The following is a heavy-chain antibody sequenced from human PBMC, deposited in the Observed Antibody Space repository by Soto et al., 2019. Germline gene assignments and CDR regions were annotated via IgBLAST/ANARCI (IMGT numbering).Heavy chain of an antibody. CDR1: GFTFSSYG. CDR2: ISYDGSNK. J-gene: IGHJ6*02. V-gene: IGHV3-30*18. Sequence: GGSLRLSCAASGFTFSSYGMHWVRQAPGKGLEWVAVISYDGSNKYYADSVKGRFTISRDNSKNTLYPQMNSLRAEDTAVYYCAKGTRVLYYDFWSGPPYGMDVWGQGTTVTVSS. D-gene: IGHD3-3*01. CDR3: AKGTRVLYYDFWSGPPYGMDV.